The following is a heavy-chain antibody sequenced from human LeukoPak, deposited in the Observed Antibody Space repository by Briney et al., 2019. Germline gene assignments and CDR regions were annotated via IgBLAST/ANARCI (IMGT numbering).Heavy chain of an antibody. CDR2: ISWYSGTI. J-gene: IGHJ4*02. CDR3: AKDVSLGYCSGGSCPAHFDH. D-gene: IGHD2-15*01. Sequence: PGRSLRLSCAASGFTFDDYAMHWVRQAPGRGLEWVSGISWYSGTIGYVDAVKGRFTISRDNAKNSLYLQMNSLRAEDMALYYCAKDVSLGYCSGGSCPAHFDHWGQGTLVTVSS. CDR1: GFTFDDYA. V-gene: IGHV3-9*03.